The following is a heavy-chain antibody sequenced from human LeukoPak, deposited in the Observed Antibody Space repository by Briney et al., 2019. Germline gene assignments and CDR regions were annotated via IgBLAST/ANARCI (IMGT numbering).Heavy chain of an antibody. J-gene: IGHJ3*01. CDR3: ARGDSRLVDTSAYYRDALDL. V-gene: IGHV3-74*01. CDR2: INTDGSSTDNT. CDR1: GFTFSYYW. D-gene: IGHD3-22*01. Sequence: GGSLRLSCAASGFTFSYYWMHWVRQAPGKGLEWVSRINTDGSSTDNTNYAGSVKGRFTISRDNAKNTLYLQMNSRRAEDTAVYFCARGDSRLVDTSAYYRDALDLWGQGTMVTVSS.